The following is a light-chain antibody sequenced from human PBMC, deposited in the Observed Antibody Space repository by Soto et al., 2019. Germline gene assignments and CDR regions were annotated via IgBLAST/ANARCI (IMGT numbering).Light chain of an antibody. Sequence: QSALTQPASVSGSPGQSITIPCTGTSSDVGSYKLGSWYQQHPGKAPKLMIYGVNKRPSGVSNGVSGSKSGNTATLTISGRQADDEADYYCCSYAGISTFDVFGTGTKLTVL. CDR3: CSYAGISTFDV. CDR1: SSDVGSYKL. V-gene: IGLV2-23*02. CDR2: GVN. J-gene: IGLJ1*01.